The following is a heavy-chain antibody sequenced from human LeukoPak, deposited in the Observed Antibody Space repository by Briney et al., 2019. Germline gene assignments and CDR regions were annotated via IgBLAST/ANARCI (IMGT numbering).Heavy chain of an antibody. J-gene: IGHJ5*02. V-gene: IGHV4-38-2*02. Sequence: PSETLSLTCTVSGYSISSGYYWGWIRQPPGKGLEWIGSMYHSGSTYYNPSLKSRVTISLDTSKNQFSLKLSSVTAADTAVYYCATLTTPGWFNPWGQGTLVTVSS. CDR3: ATLTTPGWFNP. D-gene: IGHD1-1*01. CDR1: GYSISSGYY. CDR2: MYHSGST.